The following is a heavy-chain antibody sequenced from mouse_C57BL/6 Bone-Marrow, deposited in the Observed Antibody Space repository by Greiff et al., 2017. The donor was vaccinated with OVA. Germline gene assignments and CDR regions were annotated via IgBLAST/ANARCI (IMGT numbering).Heavy chain of an antibody. V-gene: IGHV1-69*01. J-gene: IGHJ1*03. CDR3: ARDYGSSYDWYFDV. D-gene: IGHD1-1*01. Sequence: QVQLQQPGAELVMPGASVKLSCKASGYTFTSYWMHWVKQRPGQGLEWIGEIDPSDSYTNYNQKFKGKSTLTLDKSSSTAYMQLSSLTSEDSAVYYCARDYGSSYDWYFDVWGTGTTVTVSS. CDR1: GYTFTSYW. CDR2: IDPSDSYT.